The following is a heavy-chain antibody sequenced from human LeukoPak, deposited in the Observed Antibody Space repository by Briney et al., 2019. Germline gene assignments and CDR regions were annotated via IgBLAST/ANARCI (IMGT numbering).Heavy chain of an antibody. J-gene: IGHJ4*02. CDR3: ARGGGNYYPYYFDF. Sequence: SETLSLTCTVSGGSISSYYWSWIRQPPGKGLEWIGYIYYSGGTNYNPSLKSRVTISEDTSKNRFSLKLSSVTAADTAVYYCARGGGNYYPYYFDFWGQGTLVTVSS. CDR2: IYYSGGT. D-gene: IGHD1-26*01. V-gene: IGHV4-59*01. CDR1: GGSISSYY.